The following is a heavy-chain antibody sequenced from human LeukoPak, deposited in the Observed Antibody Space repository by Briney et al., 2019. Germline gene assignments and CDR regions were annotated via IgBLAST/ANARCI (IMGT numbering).Heavy chain of an antibody. CDR2: ISADGGST. CDR3: ARGGYSYGRDYFDY. Sequence: GGSLRLSCAASGFTFRSYGMHWVRQAPGKGLEYVSAISADGGSTYSANSVEGRFTISRDNSKNTLYLQVGSLRAEDMGVYFCARGGYSYGRDYFDYWGQGTLVTVSS. V-gene: IGHV3-64*01. J-gene: IGHJ4*02. D-gene: IGHD5-18*01. CDR1: GFTFRSYG.